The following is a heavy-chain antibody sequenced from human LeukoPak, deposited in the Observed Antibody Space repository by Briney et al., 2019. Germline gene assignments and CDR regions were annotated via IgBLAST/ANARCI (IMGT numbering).Heavy chain of an antibody. V-gene: IGHV3-48*02. D-gene: IGHD4-17*01. J-gene: IGHJ3*02. CDR3: ARSKGRGTVTSDAFDI. CDR1: GVTFSTYS. Sequence: GTLRLSCAASGVTFSTYSMNWVRQAPGKGLEWLSYISAGSPTIFYVDSVEGRFTISRDDAKNSLSLQMTSLRDDDTAVYFCARSKGRGTVTSDAFDIWGQGTTVTVSS. CDR2: ISAGSPTI.